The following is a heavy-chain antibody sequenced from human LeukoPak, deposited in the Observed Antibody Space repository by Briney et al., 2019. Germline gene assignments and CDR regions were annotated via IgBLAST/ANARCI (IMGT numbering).Heavy chain of an antibody. V-gene: IGHV4-4*07. Sequence: SETLSLTCSVSGVSISAYYWSWIRQPAGKGLEWIGRIYPGESIYASENTNYNPSLKSRVSMSGDTSKNQFSLKLSSVTAADTAVYYCAREDSSGQNQSFDYWGQGTLVTVSS. CDR2: IYPGESIYASENT. J-gene: IGHJ4*02. CDR1: GVSISAYY. D-gene: IGHD6-19*01. CDR3: AREDSSGQNQSFDY.